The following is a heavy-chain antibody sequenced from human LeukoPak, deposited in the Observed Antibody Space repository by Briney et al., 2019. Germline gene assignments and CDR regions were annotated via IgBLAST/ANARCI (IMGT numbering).Heavy chain of an antibody. CDR3: ARALYSSSSNDY. V-gene: IGHV4-34*01. CDR2: INHSGST. J-gene: IGHJ4*02. Sequence: PSETLSLTCAVYGGSFSGYYWSWIRRPPGKGLEWIGEINHSGSTNYNPSLKSRVTISVDTSKNQFSLKLSSVTAADTAVYYCARALYSSSSNDYWGQGTLVTVSS. D-gene: IGHD6-6*01. CDR1: GGSFSGYY.